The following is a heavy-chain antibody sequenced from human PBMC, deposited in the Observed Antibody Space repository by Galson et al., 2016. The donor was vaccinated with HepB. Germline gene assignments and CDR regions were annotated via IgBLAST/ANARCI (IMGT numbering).Heavy chain of an antibody. J-gene: IGHJ3*02. D-gene: IGHD6-13*01. V-gene: IGHV3-74*01. CDR2: INSDGSST. CDR1: GFTFSSYW. CDR3: ASCSSWYGRCAFDI. Sequence: SLRLSCAASGFTFSSYWMYWVRQAPGKGLVWVSRINSDGSSTNYADSVKGRFTISRDNSKNSLYLQMNSLRAEDTAVYYCASCSSWYGRCAFDIWGQGTMVTVSS.